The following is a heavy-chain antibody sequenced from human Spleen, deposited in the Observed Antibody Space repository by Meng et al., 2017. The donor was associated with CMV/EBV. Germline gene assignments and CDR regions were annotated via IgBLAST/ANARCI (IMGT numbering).Heavy chain of an antibody. V-gene: IGHV3-21*01. CDR2: ISSSSSYI. CDR3: AREGSNWDFDY. Sequence: GGSLKLSCAASGFTFSSYSMNWVRQAPGKGLEWVSSISSSSSYIYYADSVKRRFTISRDNAKNTLYLQMNSLRVEDTAVYYCAREGSNWDFDYWGQGTLVTVSS. D-gene: IGHD7-27*01. J-gene: IGHJ4*02. CDR1: GFTFSSYS.